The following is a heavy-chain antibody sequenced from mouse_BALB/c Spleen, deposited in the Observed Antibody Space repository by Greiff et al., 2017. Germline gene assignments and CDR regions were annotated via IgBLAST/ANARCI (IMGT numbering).Heavy chain of an antibody. CDR2: IDPANGNT. D-gene: IGHD2-10*02. CDR3: ARWYGNYGGFDY. J-gene: IGHJ2*01. CDR1: GFNIKDTY. Sequence: VQLQQSGAELVKPGASVKLSCTASGFNIKDTYMHWVKQRPEQGLEWIGRIDPANGNTKYDPKFQGKATITADTSSNTAYLQLSSLTSEDTAVYYCARWYGNYGGFDYWGQGTTLTVSS. V-gene: IGHV14-3*02.